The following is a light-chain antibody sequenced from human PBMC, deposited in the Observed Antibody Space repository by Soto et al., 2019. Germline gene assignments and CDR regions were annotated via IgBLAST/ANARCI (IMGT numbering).Light chain of an antibody. CDR1: ESIRTL. CDR3: QQYNNYPRT. Sequence: DIQMTQSPSTLSASIGDRVTITCRASESIRTLLAWYQHKPGKAPKFLIYDASSLESGVPSRFSGSGSGTEFTLTISNLQPDDFATYFCQQYNNYPRTFGQGTKVDIK. CDR2: DAS. J-gene: IGKJ1*01. V-gene: IGKV1-5*01.